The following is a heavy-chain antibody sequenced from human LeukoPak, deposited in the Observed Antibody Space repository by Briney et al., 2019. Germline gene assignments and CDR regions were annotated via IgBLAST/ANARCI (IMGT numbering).Heavy chain of an antibody. V-gene: IGHV3-74*01. Sequence: PGGSLRLSCAASGFTFSSYWMHWVRQAPGKGLVWVSRINSDGSSTSYADSVKGRFTISRDNAKNTLYLQMNSLRAEDTAVYYCARVKLSGLGGIVGAKTAAFDIWGQGTMVTVSS. CDR3: ARVKLSGLGGIVGAKTAAFDI. D-gene: IGHD1-26*01. J-gene: IGHJ3*02. CDR2: INSDGSST. CDR1: GFTFSSYW.